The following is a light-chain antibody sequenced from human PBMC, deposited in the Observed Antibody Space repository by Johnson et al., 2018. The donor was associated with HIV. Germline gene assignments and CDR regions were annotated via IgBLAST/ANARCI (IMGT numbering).Light chain of an antibody. Sequence: QSVLTQPPSVSAAPGQKVTISCSGSSSNIGNNYVSWYQQLPGTAPKLLIYENNKRPSAIPDRFSGSKSGTSATLGITGLQTGDEADYFCGTWDTILQTFVFGTGTEVSVL. CDR3: GTWDTILQTFV. V-gene: IGLV1-51*02. J-gene: IGLJ1*01. CDR2: ENN. CDR1: SSNIGNNY.